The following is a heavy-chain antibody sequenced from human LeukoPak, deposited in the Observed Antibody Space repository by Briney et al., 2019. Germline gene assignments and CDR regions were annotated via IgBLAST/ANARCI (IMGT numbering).Heavy chain of an antibody. CDR1: GFTFYYDG. V-gene: IGHV3-23*01. Sequence: GGALRLSCVAYGFTFYYDGRGWVRQAPGKVLEWVSAINWSGGIRYYADAVKGQFTNYRDNYKTALYLQMHRLGDEDTAVYYCEKEEVLITFGGVIVTGYYYYYMDVWRKATKVTIPS. D-gene: IGHD3-16*02. CDR2: INWSGGIR. J-gene: IGHJ6*03. CDR3: EKEEVLITFGGVIVTGYYYYYMDV.